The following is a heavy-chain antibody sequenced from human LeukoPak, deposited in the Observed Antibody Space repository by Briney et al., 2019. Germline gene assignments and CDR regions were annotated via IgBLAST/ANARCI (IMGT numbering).Heavy chain of an antibody. J-gene: IGHJ5*02. V-gene: IGHV4-38-2*02. CDR1: GYSISTGYY. Sequence: SETLSLTCTVSGYSISTGYYWDWIRPPPGKGLEWIGTFYHGGSTYYNPSLKSRVTISVDTSKNQFSLNLTSVTAADTAVYFCARAYSSSWYFNWFDPWGQGTLVTVSS. D-gene: IGHD6-13*01. CDR2: FYHGGST. CDR3: ARAYSSSWYFNWFDP.